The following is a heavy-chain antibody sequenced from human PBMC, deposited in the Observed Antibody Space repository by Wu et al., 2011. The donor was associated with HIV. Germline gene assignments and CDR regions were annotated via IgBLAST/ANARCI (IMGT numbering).Heavy chain of an antibody. V-gene: IGHV1-2*02. J-gene: IGHJ3*02. CDR3: AREVVGDIISAVFFDI. CDR2: INPATGDT. CDR1: GYTFSDHM. D-gene: IGHD1-26*01. Sequence: PGASVKVSCKASGYTFSDHMLHWVRQAPGQGPEWMGWINPATGDTKYAQKFQGRVIMTRDTSTSTAYMELSNLTSDDTAVYYCAREVVGDIISAVFFDIWGQGTMVTVSS.